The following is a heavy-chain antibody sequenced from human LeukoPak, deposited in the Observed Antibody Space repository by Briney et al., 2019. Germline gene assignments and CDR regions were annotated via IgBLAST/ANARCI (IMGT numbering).Heavy chain of an antibody. CDR1: GFTFGDYA. Sequence: GGSLRLSCTASGFTFGDYAMSWVRQAAGKGLEWIGFIRSKAYGGTTEYAASVKGRFTISRDDSKSIAYLQMNSLKTEDTAVYYCTRDRITMVRGVKALDYWGQGTLVTVSS. D-gene: IGHD3-10*01. CDR3: TRDRITMVRGVKALDY. J-gene: IGHJ4*02. V-gene: IGHV3-49*04. CDR2: IRSKAYGGTT.